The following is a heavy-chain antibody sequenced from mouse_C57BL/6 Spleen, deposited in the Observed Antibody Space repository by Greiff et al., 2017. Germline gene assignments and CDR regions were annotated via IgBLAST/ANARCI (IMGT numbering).Heavy chain of an antibody. CDR1: GYTFTSYW. J-gene: IGHJ2*01. D-gene: IGHD2-3*01. Sequence: QVQLQQPGAELVKPGASVTLSCKASGYTFTSYWMHWVKQRPGHGLEWIGTIHPNSGSTNYNEKFKSKATLTVDKSSSTAYMQLSSLTSEDSAVYYCARSSLDGYYVPDYWGKGTTLTVSS. V-gene: IGHV1-64*01. CDR3: ARSSLDGYYVPDY. CDR2: IHPNSGST.